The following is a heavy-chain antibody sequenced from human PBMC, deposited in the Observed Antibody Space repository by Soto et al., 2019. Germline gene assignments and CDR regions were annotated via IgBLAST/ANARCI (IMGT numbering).Heavy chain of an antibody. CDR2: IYPDDSDT. V-gene: IGHV5-51*01. CDR3: ASSVLVTSTMNYFDL. CDR1: GYNFATHW. Sequence: GESLKISCQGSGYNFATHWIAWVRQMPGEGLEWLGIIYPDDSDTRYSPSFLGQVTISADKSIKTTYLQWSSLKASDTAIYFCASSVLVTSTMNYFDLWGQGTLVTVSS. J-gene: IGHJ4*02. D-gene: IGHD2-8*02.